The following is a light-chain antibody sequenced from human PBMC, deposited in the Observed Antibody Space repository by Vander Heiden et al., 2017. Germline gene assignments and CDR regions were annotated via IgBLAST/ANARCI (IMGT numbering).Light chain of an antibody. CDR1: QGVSSY. CDR3: QQRSDWQIT. J-gene: IGKJ5*01. V-gene: IGKV3D-11*01. Sequence: EIVLTQSPATLSLSPGERATLSCRASQGVSSYVAWYQQKPGQAPRLLIYDASNRATGIPARFSGSGPGTDFTLTISSLEPEDFAVYYCQQRSDWQITFGQGTRLEIK. CDR2: DAS.